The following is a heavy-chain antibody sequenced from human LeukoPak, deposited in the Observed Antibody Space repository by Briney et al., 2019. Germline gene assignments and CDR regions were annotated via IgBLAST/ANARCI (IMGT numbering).Heavy chain of an antibody. CDR1: GFSISSGYY. V-gene: IGHV4-38-2*02. Sequence: SETLSLTCTVSGFSISSGYYWGWIRQPPGKGLEWIGTIYHSGSTNYNPSLKSRVTISVDRSKNQFSLKLSSVTAADTAVYYCAREGSLKDAFDIWGQGTMVTVSS. CDR3: AREGSLKDAFDI. J-gene: IGHJ3*02. CDR2: IYHSGST.